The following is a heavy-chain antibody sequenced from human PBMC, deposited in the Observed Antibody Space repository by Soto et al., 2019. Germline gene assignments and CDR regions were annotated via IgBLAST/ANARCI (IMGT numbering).Heavy chain of an antibody. CDR3: AKDAGSSAYYYDY. Sequence: GGSLRLSCAASGFTFSSYVMSWVRQAPGKGLEWVSAISGSGGSTYYADSVKGRFTISRDISKNTLSLHMNSLRAEDTAVYFCAKDAGSSAYYYDYWGQGTLVTVSS. CDR1: GFTFSSYV. CDR2: ISGSGGST. V-gene: IGHV3-23*01. D-gene: IGHD3-22*01. J-gene: IGHJ4*02.